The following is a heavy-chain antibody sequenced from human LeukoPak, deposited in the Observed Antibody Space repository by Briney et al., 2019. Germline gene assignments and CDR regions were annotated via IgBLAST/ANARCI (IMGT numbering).Heavy chain of an antibody. J-gene: IGHJ6*03. CDR1: GGSISSYY. V-gene: IGHV4-4*07. D-gene: IGHD3-10*01. CDR2: IYTSGST. CDR3: ARARRPYGSGMLYYYMDV. Sequence: TSETLSLTCTVSGGSISSYYWSRIRQPAGKGLEWIGRIYTSGSTNYNPSLKSRVTMSVDTSKNQFSLKLSSVTAADTAVYYCARARRPYGSGMLYYYMDVWGKGTTVTISS.